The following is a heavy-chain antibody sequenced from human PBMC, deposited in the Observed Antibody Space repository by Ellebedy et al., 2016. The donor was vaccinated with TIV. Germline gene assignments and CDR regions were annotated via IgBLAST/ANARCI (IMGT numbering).Heavy chain of an antibody. CDR3: AREGVEHLGHRMPNWFDP. Sequence: SETLSLXCTVSGGSISKSVSFYYWSWIRQSPGKGLEWIGNIHPSGTSDYNPSLKTRVAISVDASQNQFSLRLNSVTAADTAVYYCAREGVEHLGHRMPNWFDPWGQGTLVTVSS. V-gene: IGHV4-59*01. J-gene: IGHJ5*02. CDR2: IHPSGTS. CDR1: GGSISKSVSFYY. D-gene: IGHD1/OR15-1a*01.